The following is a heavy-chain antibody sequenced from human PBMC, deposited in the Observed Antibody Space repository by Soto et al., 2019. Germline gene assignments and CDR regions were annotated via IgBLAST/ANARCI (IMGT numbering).Heavy chain of an antibody. J-gene: IGHJ4*02. V-gene: IGHV4-30-2*01. CDR3: ARVNYYGSGSYYPNYYFDY. D-gene: IGHD3-10*01. CDR1: GGSISSGGYS. Sequence: SETLSLTCAVSGGSISSGGYSWSWIRQPPGKGLEWIGYIDHSGSTYYNPSLKSRVTISVDRSKNQFSLKLSSVTAADTAVYYCARVNYYGSGSYYPNYYFDYWGQGTLVTVSS. CDR2: IDHSGST.